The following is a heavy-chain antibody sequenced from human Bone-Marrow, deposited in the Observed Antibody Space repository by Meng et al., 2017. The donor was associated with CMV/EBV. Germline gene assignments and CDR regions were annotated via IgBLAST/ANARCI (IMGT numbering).Heavy chain of an antibody. CDR1: GYTFTINY. V-gene: IGHV1-46*01. CDR2: IDPNDGST. Sequence: ASVKVSCKASGYTFTINYLHWVRQAPGQGLEWMGIIDPNDGSTEYAQKFKGRVTMTRDTSTATVYMEVISLRSEDTAMYYCARGRYCSSTSCYRYYYYGMDVWGQGTTVTVSS. D-gene: IGHD2-2*02. J-gene: IGHJ6*01. CDR3: ARGRYCSSTSCYRYYYYGMDV.